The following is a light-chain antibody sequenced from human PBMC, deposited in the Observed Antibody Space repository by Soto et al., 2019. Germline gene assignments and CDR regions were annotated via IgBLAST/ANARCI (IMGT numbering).Light chain of an antibody. CDR2: GAS. Sequence: EVVMTQSPGTLSVSPGERASLSCRASQSVSGNLAWYQQTPGQAPRLLIHGASTRATGIPARFSGSGCGTEFTLTISTLQSEDFAFYYCQQYNDWPRTFGQGTKVEIK. J-gene: IGKJ1*01. CDR3: QQYNDWPRT. V-gene: IGKV3-15*01. CDR1: QSVSGN.